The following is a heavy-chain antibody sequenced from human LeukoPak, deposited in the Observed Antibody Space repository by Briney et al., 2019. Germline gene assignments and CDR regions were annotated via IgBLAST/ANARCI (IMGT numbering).Heavy chain of an antibody. Sequence: ASVKVSCKASVYTFTGYYMHWVRQAPGQGLEWMGRINPNSGGTNYAQKFQGRVTMTRDTSISTAYMELSRLRSDDTAVYYCAKIVDYYDSSGYYFDYWGQGTLITVSS. CDR2: INPNSGGT. CDR3: AKIVDYYDSSGYYFDY. D-gene: IGHD3-22*01. V-gene: IGHV1-2*06. J-gene: IGHJ4*02. CDR1: VYTFTGYY.